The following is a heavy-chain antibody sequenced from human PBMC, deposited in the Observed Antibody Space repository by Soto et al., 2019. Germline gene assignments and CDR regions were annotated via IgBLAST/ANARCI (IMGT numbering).Heavy chain of an antibody. J-gene: IGHJ4*01. Sequence: EVELVESGGGLVKPGGSLTLSCAASGFSLKNAWMNCVRQAPGKGLEWVGRIKNKNDGGTTDYAAFVKGRFTISRDASENTLYLHMNGLKTEDTGVYFCTGLWFGEIYNYWGQGSLVTVSS. V-gene: IGHV3-15*07. CDR3: TGLWFGEIYNY. D-gene: IGHD3-10*01. CDR2: IKNKNDGGTT. CDR1: GFSLKNAW.